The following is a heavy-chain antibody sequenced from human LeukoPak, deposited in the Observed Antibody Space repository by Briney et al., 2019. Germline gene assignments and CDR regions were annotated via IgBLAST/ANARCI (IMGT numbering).Heavy chain of an antibody. J-gene: IGHJ6*02. Sequence: GGSLRLSCAASGITVNSTYISWVRQAPGKGLEGVSVAYSDGNTYYSGSVKGRFTISRDNSKNTLFLQMNSLRAEDTAVYYCARLFGSGWPGYFYYAMDVWGQGTPVAVSS. CDR1: GITVNSTY. CDR3: ARLFGSGWPGYFYYAMDV. CDR2: AYSDGNT. D-gene: IGHD6-19*01. V-gene: IGHV3-66*04.